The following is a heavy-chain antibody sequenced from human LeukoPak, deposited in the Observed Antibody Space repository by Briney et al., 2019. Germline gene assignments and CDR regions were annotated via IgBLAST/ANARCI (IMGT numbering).Heavy chain of an antibody. D-gene: IGHD2-2*01. CDR1: GFTFSSYS. J-gene: IGHJ5*02. V-gene: IGHV3-21*01. Sequence: GGSLRLSCAASGFTFSSYSMNWVRQAPGKGLEWVSSISSSSSYIYYADSVKGRFTISRDNAKNSLYLQMNSLRADDTAVYYCARVVTAAWDWFDPWGQGTLVTVSS. CDR2: ISSSSSYI. CDR3: ARVVTAAWDWFDP.